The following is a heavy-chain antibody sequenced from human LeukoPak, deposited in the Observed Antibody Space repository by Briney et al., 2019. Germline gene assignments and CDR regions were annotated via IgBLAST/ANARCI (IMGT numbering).Heavy chain of an antibody. CDR2: ISPAGDT. CDR3: ARGYFELDP. J-gene: IGHJ5*02. V-gene: IGHV3-13*01. D-gene: IGHD3-22*01. CDR1: GFTVSNSD. Sequence: PGGSLRLSCAASGFTVSNSDMQWVLQVTGKGLEWVSTISPAGDTYYPGSVKGRFTVSRDDAKNSLYLEMNSLTVGDTAVYYCARGYFELDPWGQGTLVTVSS.